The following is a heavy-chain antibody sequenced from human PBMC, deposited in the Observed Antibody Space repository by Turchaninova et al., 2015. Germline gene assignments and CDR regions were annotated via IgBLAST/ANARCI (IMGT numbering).Heavy chain of an antibody. J-gene: IGHJ4*02. CDR3: ARGGSSGWLIDY. D-gene: IGHD6-19*01. Sequence: QVQLQQWGAGLLKPSETLPPTGTVPGGPSSSYYGSWIRQPPGKGLEWIGYIYYSGSTNHNPSLKSRVTISVDTSKNQFSLKLSSVTAADTAVYYCARGGSSGWLIDYWGQGTLVTVSS. CDR1: GGPSSSYY. V-gene: IGHV4-59*01. CDR2: IYYSGST.